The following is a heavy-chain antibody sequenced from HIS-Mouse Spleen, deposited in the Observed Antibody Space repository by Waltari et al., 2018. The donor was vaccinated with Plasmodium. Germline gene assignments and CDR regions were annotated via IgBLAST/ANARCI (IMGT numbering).Heavy chain of an antibody. V-gene: IGHV3-21*01. Sequence: EVQLVESGGGLVKPGGSLRLSCAASGFTFSYYCMNWVRQAPGKGREWVSSISSSSSYIYYADSVKGRFTISRDNAKNSLYLQMNSLRAEDTAVYYCAREDILTGYYNDYWYFDLWGRGSLVTVSS. CDR1: GFTFSYYC. D-gene: IGHD3-9*01. J-gene: IGHJ2*01. CDR2: ISSSSSYI. CDR3: AREDILTGYYNDYWYFDL.